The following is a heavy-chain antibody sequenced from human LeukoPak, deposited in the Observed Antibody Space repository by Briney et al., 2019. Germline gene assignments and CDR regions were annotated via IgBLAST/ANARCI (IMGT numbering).Heavy chain of an antibody. CDR2: VYYTGAS. V-gene: IGHV4-30-2*03. Sequence: PSQTLSLTCTVSGGSISSGGYYWSWIRQPPGKGLEWIGSVYYTGASYYNPSLKSRVTISVDTSKNQFSLKLSSVTAADTAVYYCARHPLDYWGQGTLVTVSS. CDR1: GGSISSGGYY. CDR3: ARHPLDY. J-gene: IGHJ4*02.